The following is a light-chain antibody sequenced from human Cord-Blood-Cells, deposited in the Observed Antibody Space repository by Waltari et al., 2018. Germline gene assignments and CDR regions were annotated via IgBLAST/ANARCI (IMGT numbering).Light chain of an antibody. CDR2: GAS. V-gene: IGKV3-15*01. CDR3: QQYNNCPPYT. Sequence: EIVMTQSPATLSVSPGERATLSCTATQSVSSNLAWYQQKPGQAPRLLIYGASTRATGSPARFSGSGSGTEFTLTISSLQSEDFAVYYCQQYNNCPPYTFGQGTKLEIK. J-gene: IGKJ2*01. CDR1: QSVSSN.